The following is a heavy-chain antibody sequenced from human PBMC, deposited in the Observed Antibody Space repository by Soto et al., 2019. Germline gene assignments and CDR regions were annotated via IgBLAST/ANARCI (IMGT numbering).Heavy chain of an antibody. CDR2: ISGSGGST. Sequence: EGQLLEPGGGLVQPGGSLRLSCAASGFTFSSDSMRWVRHAPGKGLEWVSSISGSGGSTYYADSVKGRFTISRDNAKNTLYLQMNSLRAEDTAVYYCARRGPGPYFDYWGQGTLVPVSS. J-gene: IGHJ4*02. CDR1: GFTFSSDS. CDR3: ARRGPGPYFDY. V-gene: IGHV3-23*01. D-gene: IGHD2-8*02.